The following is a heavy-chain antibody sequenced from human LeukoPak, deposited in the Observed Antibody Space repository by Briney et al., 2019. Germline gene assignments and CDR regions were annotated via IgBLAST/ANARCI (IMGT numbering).Heavy chain of an antibody. D-gene: IGHD3-22*01. CDR3: ARGLTYYYDSSGPYYDY. CDR1: GSSINSHY. J-gene: IGHJ4*02. V-gene: IGHV4-59*11. CDR2: IYYSGST. Sequence: SETLSLTCTVSGSSINSHYWSWIRQPPGKGLEWIGYIYYSGSTNYNPSPKSRVTISVDTSKNQFSLKLSSVTAADTAVYYCARGLTYYYDSSGPYYDYWGQGTLVTVSS.